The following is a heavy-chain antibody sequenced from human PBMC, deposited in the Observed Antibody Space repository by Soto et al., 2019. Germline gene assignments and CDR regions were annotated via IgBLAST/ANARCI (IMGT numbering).Heavy chain of an antibody. Sequence: GGSLRLSCAASGFTFSAYSMSWVRQAPGKGLEWVSSISSSGSIIYYADSVKGRFTISRDNSKNTLFLQMDGLGTEDTAVYYCAREMSYCDRAFGDNWGQGTLVTVSS. J-gene: IGHJ4*02. CDR2: ISSSGSII. V-gene: IGHV3-23*01. D-gene: IGHD4-17*01. CDR1: GFTFSAYS. CDR3: AREMSYCDRAFGDN.